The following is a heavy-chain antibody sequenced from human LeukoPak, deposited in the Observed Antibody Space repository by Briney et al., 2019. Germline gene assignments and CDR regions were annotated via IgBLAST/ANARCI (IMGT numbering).Heavy chain of an antibody. CDR3: AKDRVRGAVARGGFDY. J-gene: IGHJ4*02. D-gene: IGHD3-10*01. Sequence: PGGSLRLSCAASGFTVSSNYMSRVRQAPGKGLEWVSVISGSGGSTYYADSVKGRFTISRDNSKNTLYLQMNSLRAEDTAVYYCAKDRVRGAVARGGFDYWGQGTLVTVSS. CDR2: ISGSGGST. CDR1: GFTVSSNY. V-gene: IGHV3-23*01.